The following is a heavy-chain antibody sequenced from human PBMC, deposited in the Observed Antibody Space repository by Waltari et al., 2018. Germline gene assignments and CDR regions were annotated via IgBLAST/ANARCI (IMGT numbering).Heavy chain of an antibody. Sequence: QIQLVQSGAEVKKPGSSVKVSCKASGVTFSSYAISWVRQAPGQGLEWMGGIIPIFGTANYAQKFQGRVTITTDESTSTAYMELSSLRSEDTAVYYCARDISAEGGSHHTYAFDIWGQGTMVTVSS. J-gene: IGHJ3*02. CDR2: IIPIFGTA. V-gene: IGHV1-69*05. CDR3: ARDISAEGGSHHTYAFDI. CDR1: GVTFSSYA. D-gene: IGHD1-26*01.